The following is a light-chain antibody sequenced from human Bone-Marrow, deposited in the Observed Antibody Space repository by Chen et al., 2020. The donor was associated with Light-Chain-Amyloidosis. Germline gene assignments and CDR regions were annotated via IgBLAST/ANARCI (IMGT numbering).Light chain of an antibody. J-gene: IGLJ3*02. CDR1: SSDVGSYNL. Sequence: QSALTQPASVSGSPGQSITISCTGTSSDVGSYNLVSWYQQHPGKAPKLMIYEGSKRPSGVSNGVAGCQSGNTAYRTSSGLHAEDEADYDCCAEAGSRVFGGGTKLTVL. CDR3: CAEAGSRV. CDR2: EGS. V-gene: IGLV2-23*01.